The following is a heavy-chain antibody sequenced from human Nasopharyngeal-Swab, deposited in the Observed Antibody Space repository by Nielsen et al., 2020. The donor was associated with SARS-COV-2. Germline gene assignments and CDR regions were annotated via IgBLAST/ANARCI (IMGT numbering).Heavy chain of an antibody. Sequence: QTLSLTCSISGDSISNNSAARDWIRQSPSRGLEWLGRTYYRSTWYSDYADSGKSRITIYPETSTNQFSLHLSSVTPEDTAVYYCARGGWRSWFDPWGQGTLVTVSS. CDR2: TYYRSTWYS. V-gene: IGHV6-1*01. D-gene: IGHD6-19*01. J-gene: IGHJ5*02. CDR3: ARGGWRSWFDP. CDR1: GDSISNNSAA.